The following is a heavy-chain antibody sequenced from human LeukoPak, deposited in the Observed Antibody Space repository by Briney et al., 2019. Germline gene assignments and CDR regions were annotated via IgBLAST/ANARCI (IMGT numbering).Heavy chain of an antibody. D-gene: IGHD3-10*01. Sequence: PGGSLRLSCAASGFTFSSYAMSWVRQAPGKGLEWVSAISGSGGSTYYADSVKGRFTISRDNSKNTLYLQMNSLRAEDTAVYYCAKAAYGSGRYINWFDPWGQGTLVTVSS. V-gene: IGHV3-23*01. CDR3: AKAAYGSGRYINWFDP. CDR2: ISGSGGST. CDR1: GFTFSSYA. J-gene: IGHJ5*02.